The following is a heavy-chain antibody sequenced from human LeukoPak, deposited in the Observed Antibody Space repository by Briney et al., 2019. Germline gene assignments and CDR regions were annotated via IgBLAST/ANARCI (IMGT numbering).Heavy chain of an antibody. V-gene: IGHV3-9*01. CDR2: ISWNSCSI. CDR3: AKDEGFDP. Sequence: GGSLRLSCAASGFTFDDYAMHWVRQAPGKGLEWVSGISWNSCSIGYADSVKGRFTISRDNAKNSLYLQMNSLRAEDTALNYCAKDEGFDPWGQGPLVTVSS. J-gene: IGHJ5*02. CDR1: GFTFDDYA.